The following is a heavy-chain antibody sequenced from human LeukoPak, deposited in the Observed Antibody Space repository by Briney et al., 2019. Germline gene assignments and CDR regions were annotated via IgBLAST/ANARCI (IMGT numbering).Heavy chain of an antibody. D-gene: IGHD1-1*01. J-gene: IGHJ4*02. CDR1: GYTFTNYY. CDR2: SNPSGGST. V-gene: IGHV1-46*01. Sequence: ASVKVSCKASGYTFTNYYIHWVRQAPGHGLEWMGISNPSGGSTNYAQKFQGRVTTTRDTSTSTVYMDLSSLRSEDTAVYYCARWTTTFLDYWGQGTLVTVSS. CDR3: ARWTTTFLDY.